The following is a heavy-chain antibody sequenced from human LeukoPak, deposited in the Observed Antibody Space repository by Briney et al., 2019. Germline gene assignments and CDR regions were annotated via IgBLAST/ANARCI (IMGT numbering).Heavy chain of an antibody. D-gene: IGHD2-2*02. CDR1: GGSIISGDYY. CDR3: ARAGVVPAAINRAFDI. V-gene: IGHV4-30-4*01. Sequence: PSETLSLTCIVSGGSIISGDYYWTWIRQPPGNCLEWVGSIHHSGDTYYNPSLRSRVSISVDTSKNQFSLKLTSVTAADTAVYYCARAGVVPAAINRAFDIWGQGSLVTVSS. J-gene: IGHJ3*02. CDR2: IHHSGDT.